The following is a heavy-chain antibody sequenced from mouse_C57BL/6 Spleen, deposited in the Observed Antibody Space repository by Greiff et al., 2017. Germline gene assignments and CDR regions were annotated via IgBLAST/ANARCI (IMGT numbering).Heavy chain of an antibody. J-gene: IGHJ1*03. Sequence: EVQVVESGGGLVKPGGSLKLSCAASGFTFSDYGMHWVRQAPEKGLEWVAYISSGSSTIYYADTVKGRFTISRDNAKNTLFLQMTSLRSEDTAMYYCARSYSNFDVWGTGTTVTVSS. V-gene: IGHV5-17*01. CDR2: ISSGSSTI. CDR1: GFTFSDYG. CDR3: ARSYSNFDV. D-gene: IGHD2-5*01.